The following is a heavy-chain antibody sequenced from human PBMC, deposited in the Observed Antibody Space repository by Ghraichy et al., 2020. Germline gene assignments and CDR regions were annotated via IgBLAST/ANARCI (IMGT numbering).Heavy chain of an antibody. J-gene: IGHJ6*02. CDR1: GDSVSSSSAA. D-gene: IGHD6-19*01. CDR3: ARDRKAVTGFYYYGKGV. V-gene: IGHV6-1*01. Sequence: SQTLSLTCVISGDSVSSSSAAWTWIRQSPSRGLEWRGRTYYRFKWYHDYAVSVKSRITINADTSKNQFSLQLNSVSPEDLAVYYCARDRKAVTGFYYYGKGVWGQGSTVTVSS. CDR2: TYYRFKWYH.